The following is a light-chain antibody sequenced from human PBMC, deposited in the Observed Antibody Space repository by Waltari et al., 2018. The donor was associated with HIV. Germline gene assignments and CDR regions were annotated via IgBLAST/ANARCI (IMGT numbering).Light chain of an antibody. Sequence: VLNQSPSSSGPPGQRVIIPCFGSSPTLRSKPEPWYPQFPGTAPKLLIYSYGQRPSGVPERFSGSKSATSASLAISGLRSEDEADYYCATWDDSLNAWVFGGGTKLTVL. J-gene: IGLJ3*02. CDR3: ATWDDSLNAWV. V-gene: IGLV1-44*01. CDR2: SYG. CDR1: SPTLRSKP.